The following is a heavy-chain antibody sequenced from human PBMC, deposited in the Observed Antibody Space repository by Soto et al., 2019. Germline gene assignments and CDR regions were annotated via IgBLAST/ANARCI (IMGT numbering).Heavy chain of an antibody. CDR1: GFTFSSYA. CDR2: ISYDGSNK. Sequence: GGSLRLSCAASGFTFSSYAMHWVRQAPGKGLEWVAVISYDGSNKYYADSVKGRFTISRDNSKNTLYLQMNSLRAEDTAVYYCARDLAYCGGDCYHDYWGQGTLVTVSS. D-gene: IGHD2-21*02. CDR3: ARDLAYCGGDCYHDY. V-gene: IGHV3-30-3*01. J-gene: IGHJ4*02.